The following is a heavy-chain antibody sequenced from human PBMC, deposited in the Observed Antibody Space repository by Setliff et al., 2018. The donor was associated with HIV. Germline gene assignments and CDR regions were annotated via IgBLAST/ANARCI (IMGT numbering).Heavy chain of an antibody. CDR1: GGSISSYY. CDR3: ARIFGDQGYYYGMDV. J-gene: IGHJ6*02. CDR2: IYYSGST. V-gene: IGHV4-59*01. Sequence: SETLSLTCTVSGGSISSYYWSWIRQPPGKGLEWIGYIYYSGSTNYNPSLKSRVAISVDTSKNQFSLRLNSVTAADTAVYYCARIFGDQGYYYGMDVWGQGTTVTVSS. D-gene: IGHD3-3*01.